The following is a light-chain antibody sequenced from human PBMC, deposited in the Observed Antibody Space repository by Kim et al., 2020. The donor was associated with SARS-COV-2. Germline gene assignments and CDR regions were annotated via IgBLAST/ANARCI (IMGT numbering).Light chain of an antibody. Sequence: SYELTQPPSVSVSPGQTASITCSGDKLGDKYACWYQQKPGQSPVLVIYQDSKRPSGIPERFSGSNSGNTATLTISGTQAMDEADYCCQAWDSSTGVFGTGTKVTVL. CDR1: KLGDKY. CDR2: QDS. V-gene: IGLV3-1*01. CDR3: QAWDSSTGV. J-gene: IGLJ1*01.